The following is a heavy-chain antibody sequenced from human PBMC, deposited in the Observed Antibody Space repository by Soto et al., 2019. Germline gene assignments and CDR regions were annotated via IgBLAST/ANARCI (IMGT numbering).Heavy chain of an antibody. CDR1: GFTFSSYG. CDR2: ISYDGSNK. J-gene: IGHJ3*02. Sequence: QVQLVESGGGVVQPGRSLRLSCAASGFTFSSYGMHWVRQAPGKGLEWVAVISYDGSNKYYADSVKGRFTISRDNSKNTLYLQMNSLRAEDTAVYYCATQWLVPGAFEIWGQGTMVTVSS. CDR3: ATQWLVPGAFEI. D-gene: IGHD6-19*01. V-gene: IGHV3-30*03.